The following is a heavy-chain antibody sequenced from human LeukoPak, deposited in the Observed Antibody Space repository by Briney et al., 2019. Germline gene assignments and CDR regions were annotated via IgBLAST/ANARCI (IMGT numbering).Heavy chain of an antibody. CDR1: GYSISSGYY. Sequence: PSETLSLTCTVSGYSISSGYYWGWIRQPPGKGLEWIGSIYHSGSTYYNPSLKNRVTISVDTSKNQFSLKLSSVTAADTAVYYCARTTVTAGPYYFDYWGQGTLVTVSS. CDR3: ARTTVTAGPYYFDY. D-gene: IGHD4-17*01. V-gene: IGHV4-38-2*02. J-gene: IGHJ4*02. CDR2: IYHSGST.